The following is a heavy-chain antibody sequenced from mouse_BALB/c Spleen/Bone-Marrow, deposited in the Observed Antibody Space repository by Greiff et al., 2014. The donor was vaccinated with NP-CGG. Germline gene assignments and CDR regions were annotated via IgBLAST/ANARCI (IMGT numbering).Heavy chain of an antibody. CDR2: IYPYNGGT. CDR3: ARGRAYYVNYGFAY. D-gene: IGHD2-10*01. V-gene: IGHV1S29*02. CDR1: GYTVTDYN. J-gene: IGHJ3*01. Sequence: EVQLQQSGPELVKPGASVKISCKASGYTVTDYNIHWVKQSHGKSLEWIGYIYPYNGGTAYNQKFKSKATLTVDNSSSTAYMELRSLTSEDSAVYYCARGRAYYVNYGFAYWGQGTLVTVSA.